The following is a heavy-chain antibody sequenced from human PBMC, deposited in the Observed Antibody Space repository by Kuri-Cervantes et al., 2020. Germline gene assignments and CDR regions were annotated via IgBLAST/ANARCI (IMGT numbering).Heavy chain of an antibody. J-gene: IGHJ4*02. Sequence: SETLSLTCAVYGGSFSSYYWGWIRQPPGKGLEWIGNIYYRGSTYYNPSLKSRVTISVDTSKNQFSLKLSSVTAADTAVYYCARDITDYYGSGGFDYWGQGTLVTVSS. D-gene: IGHD3-10*01. CDR3: ARDITDYYGSGGFDY. CDR2: IYYRGST. CDR1: GGSFSSYY. V-gene: IGHV4-34*01.